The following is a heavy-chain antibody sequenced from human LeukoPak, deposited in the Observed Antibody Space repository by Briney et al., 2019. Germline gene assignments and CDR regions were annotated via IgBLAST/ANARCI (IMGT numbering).Heavy chain of an antibody. CDR2: INHSGST. Sequence: SETLSLTCAVYGGSFSGYYLSWIRQPPGKGLEWIGEINHSGSTNYNPSLKSRVTISVDTSKNQFSLKLSSVTAADTAVYYCARVTAIAVAGTYYYYYGMDVWGQGTTVTVSS. CDR1: GGSFSGYY. D-gene: IGHD6-19*01. V-gene: IGHV4-34*01. J-gene: IGHJ6*02. CDR3: ARVTAIAVAGTYYYYYGMDV.